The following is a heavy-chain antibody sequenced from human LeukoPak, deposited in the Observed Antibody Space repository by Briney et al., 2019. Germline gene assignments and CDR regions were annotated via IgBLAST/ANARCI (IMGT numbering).Heavy chain of an antibody. V-gene: IGHV1-69*04. CDR1: GGTFISYA. J-gene: IGHJ4*02. CDR3: ARGLTYDIVDY. Sequence: SVKVSCKGSGGTFISYAISWVGQAPGQGVEWMGRIIPILGIANYAQKFQVRVPITADKSTSAAYMELSSLRSEDTAVYYCARGLTYDIVDYWGQGTLVTVSS. CDR2: IIPILGIA. D-gene: IGHD3-9*01.